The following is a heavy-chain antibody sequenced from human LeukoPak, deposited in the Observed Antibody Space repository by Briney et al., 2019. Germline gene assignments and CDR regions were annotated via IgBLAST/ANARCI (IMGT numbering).Heavy chain of an antibody. D-gene: IGHD2/OR15-2a*01. J-gene: IGHJ4*02. CDR1: GFSFSTAS. Sequence: GGSLRLSCAASGFSFSTASMNWVRQAPGKGLEWVSSISGSSIYILYADSVKGRFTISRDDARSSLYLQMNSLRAEDTAVYYCAKFETRGNTDFDYWGQGTLVTVSS. V-gene: IGHV3-21*01. CDR3: AKFETRGNTDFDY. CDR2: ISGSSIYI.